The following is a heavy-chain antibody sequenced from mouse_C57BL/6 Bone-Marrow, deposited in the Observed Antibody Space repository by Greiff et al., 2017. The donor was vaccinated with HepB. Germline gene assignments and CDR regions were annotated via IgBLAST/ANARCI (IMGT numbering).Heavy chain of an antibody. CDR3: ARGDASLWYFDV. Sequence: VQLQESGAELARPGASVKLSCKASGYTFTSYGISWVKQRTGQGLEWIGEIYPRSGNTYYNEKFKGKATLTADKSSSTAYMELRSLTSEDSAVYFCARGDASLWYFDVWGTGTTVTVSS. CDR1: GYTFTSYG. V-gene: IGHV1-81*01. D-gene: IGHD6-1*01. CDR2: IYPRSGNT. J-gene: IGHJ1*03.